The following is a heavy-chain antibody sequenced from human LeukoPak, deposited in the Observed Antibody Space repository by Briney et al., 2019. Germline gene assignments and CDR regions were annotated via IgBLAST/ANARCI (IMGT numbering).Heavy chain of an antibody. V-gene: IGHV4-59*01. CDR2: ISYSRST. CDR3: ARGERPGCDY. D-gene: IGHD6-6*01. J-gene: IGHJ4*02. Sequence: SETLSLTCTVSGGSITSYYWSWIRQPPGKGLEWIGYISYSRSTNYNPSLKSRATMSLDTSKNQFSLDLNSVTAADTAVYYCARGERPGCDYWGQGTPVTVSS. CDR1: GGSITSYY.